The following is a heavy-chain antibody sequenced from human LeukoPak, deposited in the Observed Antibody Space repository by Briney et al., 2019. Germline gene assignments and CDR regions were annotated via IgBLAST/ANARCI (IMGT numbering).Heavy chain of an antibody. V-gene: IGHV3-30*04. J-gene: IGHJ4*02. Sequence: GGSLRLSCAASGFTFSSYAMHWVRQAPGKGLEWVAVISYDGSNKYYADSVKGRFTISRDNSKNTLYLQMNSLRAEDTAVYYCASGRSAVVPAAIDYWAREPWSPSPQ. CDR2: ISYDGSNK. CDR1: GFTFSSYA. CDR3: ASGRSAVVPAAIDY. D-gene: IGHD2-2*01.